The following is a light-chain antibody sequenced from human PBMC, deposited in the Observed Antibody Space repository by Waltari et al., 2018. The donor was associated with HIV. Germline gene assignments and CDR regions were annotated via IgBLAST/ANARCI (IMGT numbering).Light chain of an antibody. V-gene: IGLV1-44*01. Sequence: QSVLTQPPSASGTPWQRVTISCSGSSSNIGVNRAHCYQQLPGAAPTLLIYTNNQRPSGVPDRFSGSKSGTSASLAISGLQSEDEADYYCAAWDDSLNGFVFGAGTKVTVL. J-gene: IGLJ1*01. CDR2: TNN. CDR1: SSNIGVNR. CDR3: AAWDDSLNGFV.